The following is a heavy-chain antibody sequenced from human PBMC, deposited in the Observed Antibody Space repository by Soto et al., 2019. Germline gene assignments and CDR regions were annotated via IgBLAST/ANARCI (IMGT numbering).Heavy chain of an antibody. Sequence: GGSLRLSCAASGFTFSTYSMTWVRQAPGRGLEWVANIKQDGSEKRYVDSVKGRFTISRDNAKNSLYLQMNSLRAEDTAVYYCARSYKSEFDYWGQGTLVTVSS. CDR1: GFTFSTYS. CDR2: IKQDGSEK. J-gene: IGHJ4*02. D-gene: IGHD1-20*01. V-gene: IGHV3-7*02. CDR3: ARSYKSEFDY.